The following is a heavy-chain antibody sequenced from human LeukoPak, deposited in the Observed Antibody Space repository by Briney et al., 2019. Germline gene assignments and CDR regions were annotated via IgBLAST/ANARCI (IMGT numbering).Heavy chain of an antibody. J-gene: IGHJ4*02. CDR3: AKGSRYYDSSGSDY. V-gene: IGHV3-23*01. CDR1: GLTFSSYA. CDR2: ICGSGGST. D-gene: IGHD3-22*01. Sequence: PGGSLRLSCAPSGLTFSSYAMSWVRQAPGKGLEWVSSICGSGGSTYYADSAKRRLPISRDNSKNTLYLQMNSLRAEDTAVYYCAKGSRYYDSSGSDYWGQGTLVTVSS.